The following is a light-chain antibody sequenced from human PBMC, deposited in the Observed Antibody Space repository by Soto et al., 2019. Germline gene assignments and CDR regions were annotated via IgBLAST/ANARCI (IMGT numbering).Light chain of an antibody. J-gene: IGKJ2*03. Sequence: IQMTQSPLFLSASIGDRVTITCQARQDITNYLNWYQQKPGKAPKLLIYDASMLERGVPSRFSGGGSGKHFTFTISSLQPEDIATFYCQQYDSFPYSFGQGTTLEIK. CDR3: QQYDSFPYS. CDR2: DAS. CDR1: QDITNY. V-gene: IGKV1-33*01.